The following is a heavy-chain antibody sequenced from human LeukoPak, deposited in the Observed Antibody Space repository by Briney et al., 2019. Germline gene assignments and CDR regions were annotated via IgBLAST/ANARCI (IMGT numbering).Heavy chain of an antibody. CDR3: ARGPGPYYYDSSGEGGFDP. J-gene: IGHJ5*02. CDR2: MNPNSGNT. CDR1: GYTFTSYD. Sequence: GASVKVSCKASGYTFTSYDINWVRQATGQGLEWMGWMNPNSGNTGYAQKFQGRVTMTRNTSISTAYMELSSLRSEDTAVYYCARGPGPYYYDSSGEGGFDPWAREPWSPSPQ. V-gene: IGHV1-8*01. D-gene: IGHD3-22*01.